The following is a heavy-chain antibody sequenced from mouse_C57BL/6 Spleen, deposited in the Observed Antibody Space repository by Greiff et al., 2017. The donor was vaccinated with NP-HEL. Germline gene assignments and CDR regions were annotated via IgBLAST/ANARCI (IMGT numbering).Heavy chain of an antibody. CDR3: ARGYYGSSFSWYFDV. J-gene: IGHJ1*03. V-gene: IGHV1-59*01. D-gene: IGHD1-1*01. CDR2: IDPSDSYT. Sequence: QVHVKQPGAELVRPGTSVKLSCKASGYTFTSYWMHWVKQRPGQGLEWIGVIDPSDSYTNYNQKFKGKATLTVDTSSSTAYMQLSSLTSEDSAVYYCARGYYGSSFSWYFDVWGTGTTVTVSS. CDR1: GYTFTSYW.